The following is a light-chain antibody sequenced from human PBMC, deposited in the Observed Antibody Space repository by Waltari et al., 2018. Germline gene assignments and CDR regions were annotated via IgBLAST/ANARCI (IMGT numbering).Light chain of an antibody. CDR3: HQSRSLPDT. CDR2: GAF. V-gene: IGKV1-39*01. J-gene: IGKJ2*01. CDR1: QTMRKY. Sequence: DIQMTQSPSCLCESGGDRVTITRRASQTMRKYVNWYQQKRGEAPKLLIHGAFSLQSGVPSRFSGSGSVTDFTLTISSLQPEDFATYYCHQSRSLPDTFGQGTKLEI.